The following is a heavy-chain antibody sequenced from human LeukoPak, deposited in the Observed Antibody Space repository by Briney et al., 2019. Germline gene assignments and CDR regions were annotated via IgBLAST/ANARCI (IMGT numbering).Heavy chain of an antibody. CDR3: ARQIAVAGLGGY. D-gene: IGHD6-19*01. CDR2: VYYSGST. V-gene: IGHV4-39*07. J-gene: IGHJ4*02. Sequence: SETLSLTCTVSSGSISSGNYYWGWIRQPPGKGLEWIGSVYYSGSTYYNPSLESRVTISVDTSKNQFSLKLSSVTAADTAVYYCARQIAVAGLGGYWGQGTLVTVSS. CDR1: SGSISSGNYY.